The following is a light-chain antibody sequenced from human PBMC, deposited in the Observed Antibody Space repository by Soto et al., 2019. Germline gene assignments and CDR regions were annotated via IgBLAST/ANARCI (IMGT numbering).Light chain of an antibody. CDR1: SSDVGGYNY. Sequence: QAVVTQPASVSGSPRQSITISCTGTSSDVGGYNYVSWYQQHPGKAPKLMIYEVSNRPSGVSNRFSGSKSGNTASLTISGLQAEDEADYYCSSYTSSSTGVYVFGTGTKVTVL. CDR3: SSYTSSSTGVYV. CDR2: EVS. J-gene: IGLJ1*01. V-gene: IGLV2-14*01.